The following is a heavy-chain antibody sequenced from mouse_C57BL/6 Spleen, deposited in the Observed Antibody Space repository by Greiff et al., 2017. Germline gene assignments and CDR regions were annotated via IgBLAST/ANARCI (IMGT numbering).Heavy chain of an antibody. D-gene: IGHD1-1*01. CDR1: GYTFTSYW. CDR2: IYPGSGST. Sequence: VQLQQSGAELVKPGASVKMSCKASGYTFTSYWITWVKQRPGQGLEWIGDIYPGSGSTNYNEKFKSKATLTVDTSSSTAYMQLSSLTSEDSAVYYCARFITTVVEYFDVWGTGTTVTVSS. J-gene: IGHJ1*03. V-gene: IGHV1-55*01. CDR3: ARFITTVVEYFDV.